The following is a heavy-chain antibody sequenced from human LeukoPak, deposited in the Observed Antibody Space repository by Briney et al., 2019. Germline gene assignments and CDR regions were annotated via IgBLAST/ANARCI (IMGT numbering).Heavy chain of an antibody. D-gene: IGHD3-16*02. J-gene: IGHJ3*02. V-gene: IGHV1-18*01. CDR2: ISAHNGNT. CDR1: GYTFIRYG. Sequence: ASVNVSCKASGYTFIRYGISWVRQAPGQGLEWMGWISAHNGNTNYAQKLQGRVTMTTDTSTSTAYMELRSLRSDDTAIYYCARKSYVWGSYRPDDALDIWGQGTMVTVSS. CDR3: ARKSYVWGSYRPDDALDI.